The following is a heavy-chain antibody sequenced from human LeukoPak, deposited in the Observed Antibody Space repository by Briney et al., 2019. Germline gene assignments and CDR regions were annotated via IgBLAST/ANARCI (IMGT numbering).Heavy chain of an antibody. D-gene: IGHD2-8*02. J-gene: IGHJ3*02. CDR2: IVVGSGNT. V-gene: IGHV1-58*01. CDR3: AAVPNANAWYWDDAFDI. Sequence: TSVKVSCKASGFTFTTSAVQWVRQARGQRREGIGRIVVGSGNTDHAQKFQGRLTITRDISTSTAYMELSSLTSDDTAVYYCAAVPNANAWYWDDAFDIWGQGTMVTVSS. CDR1: GFTFTTSA.